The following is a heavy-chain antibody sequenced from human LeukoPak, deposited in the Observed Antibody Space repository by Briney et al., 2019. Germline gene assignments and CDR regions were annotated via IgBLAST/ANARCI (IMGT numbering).Heavy chain of an antibody. CDR1: GDSLSSSY. CDR2: LHHKACT. J-gene: IGHJ5*02. Sequence: SETLSFTCTVAGDSLSSSYWSWIRQSPEKGHGRIGHLHHKACTNDNPALMSRASISVDTSQHKFFLRLRSVTAADTDVYYCARALVRGVVGPQFDPWGQGILVTVSS. CDR3: ARALVRGVVGPQFDP. V-gene: IGHV4-59*08. D-gene: IGHD3-10*01.